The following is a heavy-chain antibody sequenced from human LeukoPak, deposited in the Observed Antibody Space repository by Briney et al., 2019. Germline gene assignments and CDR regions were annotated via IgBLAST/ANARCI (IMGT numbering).Heavy chain of an antibody. J-gene: IGHJ1*01. CDR3: ARVITVYNDYEEVAEYFQH. Sequence: PGGSLRLSCAASGFTFSSYGVHWVRQAPGKGLEWVAFIRSDGINKYHADSVKGRFTISRDNSKNSLYLQMNSLRAEDTAVYYCARVITVYNDYEEVAEYFQHWGQGTLVIVSS. V-gene: IGHV3-30*02. CDR1: GFTFSSYG. D-gene: IGHD4-17*01. CDR2: IRSDGINK.